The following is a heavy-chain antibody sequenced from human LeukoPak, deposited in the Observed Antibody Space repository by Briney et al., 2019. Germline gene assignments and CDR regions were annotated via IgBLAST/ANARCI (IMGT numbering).Heavy chain of an antibody. J-gene: IGHJ4*02. D-gene: IGHD6-19*01. Sequence: PGGSLRLACAASGFSLSGFALTWVRQAPGKGLEHVSAISASGFSTYYVGSVKGRFTISRDNSKNTLYLQMNSLRAEDTAVYYCAKDKEIAVAGYPLDYWGQGTLVTVS. CDR1: GFSLSGFA. CDR2: ISASGFST. CDR3: AKDKEIAVAGYPLDY. V-gene: IGHV3-23*01.